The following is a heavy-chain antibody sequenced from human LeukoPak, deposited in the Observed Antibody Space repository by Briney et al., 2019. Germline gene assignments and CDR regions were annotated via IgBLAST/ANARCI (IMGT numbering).Heavy chain of an antibody. J-gene: IGHJ6*03. V-gene: IGHV3-74*01. Sequence: PGGSLRLSCAASGFTFSSYWMHWVRQAPGKGLVWVSRINSDGSSTSYADSVKGRFTISRDSAKNTLYLQMNSLRAEDTAVYYCARDHRGSGSRYYYYYMDVWGKGTTVTISS. D-gene: IGHD3-10*01. CDR3: ARDHRGSGSRYYYYYMDV. CDR1: GFTFSSYW. CDR2: INSDGSST.